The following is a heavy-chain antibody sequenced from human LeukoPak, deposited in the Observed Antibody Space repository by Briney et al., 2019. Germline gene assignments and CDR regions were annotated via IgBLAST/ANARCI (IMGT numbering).Heavy chain of an antibody. V-gene: IGHV3-74*01. Sequence: GGSLRLSCAASGFTFSGYWMHWVRQAPGKGLVWVSRINSDAKSTSYADSVKGRFTISRDNAKNSLYLQMSSLRAEDTAVYYCARGNHNYGDYYGLDVWGQGTTVTVSS. CDR3: ARGNHNYGDYYGLDV. J-gene: IGHJ6*02. CDR2: INSDAKST. D-gene: IGHD5-24*01. CDR1: GFTFSGYW.